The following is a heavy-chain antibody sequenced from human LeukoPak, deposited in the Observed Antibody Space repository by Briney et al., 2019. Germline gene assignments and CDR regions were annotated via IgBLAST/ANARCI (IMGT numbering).Heavy chain of an antibody. V-gene: IGHV3-23*01. J-gene: IGHJ4*02. CDR2: IGGNAGST. CDR1: GFTFSSYA. D-gene: IGHD2-15*01. Sequence: PGGSLRLSCAASGFTFSSYAMSWVRQAPGKGLEWVSAIGGNAGSTFYADSVKGRFTISRDNSKNTLYLQMNSLRAEDTAVYYCATLLGYCSGGSCYRLTDFDYWGQGTLVTVSS. CDR3: ATLLGYCSGGSCYRLTDFDY.